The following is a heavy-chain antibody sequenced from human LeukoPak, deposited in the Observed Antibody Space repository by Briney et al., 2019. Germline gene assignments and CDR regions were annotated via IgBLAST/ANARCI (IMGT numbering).Heavy chain of an antibody. CDR2: IYYSGST. V-gene: IGHV4-39*07. Sequence: SQTLSLTCTVSGGSISSGAYYWGWIRQPPGKGLEWIGSIYYSGSTYYNPSLKSRVTISVDTSKNQFSLKLSSVTAADTAVYYCAREGHEDPVAGIDYWGQGTLVTVSS. J-gene: IGHJ4*02. CDR3: AREGHEDPVAGIDY. D-gene: IGHD6-19*01. CDR1: GGSISSGAYY.